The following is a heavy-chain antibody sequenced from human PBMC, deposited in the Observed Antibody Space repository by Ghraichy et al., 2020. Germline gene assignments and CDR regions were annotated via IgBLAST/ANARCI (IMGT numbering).Heavy chain of an antibody. D-gene: IGHD6-19*01. CDR3: ARVLMAGRGGFDI. J-gene: IGHJ3*02. V-gene: IGHV3-7*03. CDR1: GFTFSDYY. CDR2: IKEDGSNK. Sequence: GGSLRLSCAASGFTFSDYYMNWVRQAPGKGLEWVATIKEDGSNKFYVDSVKGRFTISRDNAKNSLNLQMSSLRAEDTAVYFCARVLMAGRGGFDIWGQGTRVTVSS.